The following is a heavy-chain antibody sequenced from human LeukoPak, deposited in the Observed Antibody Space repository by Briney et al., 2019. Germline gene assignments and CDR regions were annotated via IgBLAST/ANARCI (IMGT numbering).Heavy chain of an antibody. CDR3: ASTTYYYDSSGYYFLDY. V-gene: IGHV4-4*07. CDR1: GDSISSYY. Sequence: SETLSLICTVPGDSISSYYWSWIRQPAGKGLEWIGRIYTSGSTNYNPSLKNRVTMSVDTSKNQFSLKLSSVTAADTAVYYCASTTYYYDSSGYYFLDYWGQGTLVTVSS. CDR2: IYTSGST. J-gene: IGHJ4*02. D-gene: IGHD3-22*01.